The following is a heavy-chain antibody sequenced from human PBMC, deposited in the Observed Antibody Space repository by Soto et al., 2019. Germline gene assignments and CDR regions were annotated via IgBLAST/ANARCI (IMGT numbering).Heavy chain of an antibody. V-gene: IGHV1-3*05. CDR1: GYTFTIYA. D-gene: IGHD3-22*01. CDR3: ARVGSDSSGLDFDY. J-gene: IGHJ4*02. CDR2: INPGNGNT. Sequence: QVQLVQSGAEEKKPGASVKVSCKASGYTFTIYAMHWLRQAPGQRLEWMGWINPGNGNTKYSQKVQGRVTITRDTPASPDYMELGSMRSEDTAVYYWARVGSDSSGLDFDYWGQGTLVTVSS.